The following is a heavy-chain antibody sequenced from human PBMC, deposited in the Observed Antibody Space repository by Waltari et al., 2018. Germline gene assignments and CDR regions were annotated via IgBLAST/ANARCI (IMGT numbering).Heavy chain of an antibody. J-gene: IGHJ3*02. CDR2: IYSGGST. CDR1: GFTFSSYA. CDR3: AKDRKYSSSSWPDAFDI. D-gene: IGHD6-6*01. Sequence: EVQLLESGGGLVQPGGSLRLSCAASGFTFSSYAMSWVRQAPGKGLEWVSVIYSGGSTYYADSVKGLFTISRDNSKNTLYLQMNSLRAEDTAVYYCAKDRKYSSSSWPDAFDIWGQGTMVTVSS. V-gene: IGHV3-23*03.